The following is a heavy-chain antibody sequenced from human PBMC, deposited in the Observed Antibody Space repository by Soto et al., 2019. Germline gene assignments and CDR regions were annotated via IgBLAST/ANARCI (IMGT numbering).Heavy chain of an antibody. D-gene: IGHD6-19*01. V-gene: IGHV1-46*01. J-gene: IGHJ3*02. Sequence: ASLKGSCKASGYSFTSYYVHWVRQAPGQGLEWMGIINPSGGSTSYAQKFQGRVTMTRDTSTSTVYMELSSLRSEDTAVYYCARVGIAVALSIWGQGTMVTVSS. CDR2: INPSGGST. CDR1: GYSFTSYY. CDR3: ARVGIAVALSI.